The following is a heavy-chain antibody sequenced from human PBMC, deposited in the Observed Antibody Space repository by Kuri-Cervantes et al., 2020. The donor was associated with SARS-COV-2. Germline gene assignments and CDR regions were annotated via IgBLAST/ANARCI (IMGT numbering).Heavy chain of an antibody. CDR3: ARIDTKCYFLDY. V-gene: IGHV5-51*07. Sequence: GSPKISRKGSGYSFTSYWIGWVHQMPGEGLEWMGIIYPGDSDIKYGPSFQGQVTISADKSINTAYLQWNSLKASDAAIYYCARIDTKCYFLDYWGQGTLVTVSS. D-gene: IGHD2-21*01. CDR2: IYPGDSDI. CDR1: GYSFTSYW. J-gene: IGHJ4*02.